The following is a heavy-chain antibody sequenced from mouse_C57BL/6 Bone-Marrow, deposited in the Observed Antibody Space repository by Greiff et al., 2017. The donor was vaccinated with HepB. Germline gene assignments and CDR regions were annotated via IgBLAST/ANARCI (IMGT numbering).Heavy chain of an antibody. V-gene: IGHV1-7*01. J-gene: IGHJ2*01. CDR3: ARVITTVVATNPLFDY. CDR2: INPSSGYT. CDR1: GYTFTSYW. Sequence: QVQLQQSGAELAKPGASVKLSCKASGYTFTSYWMHWVKQRPGQGLEWIGYINPSSGYTKYNQKFKDKATLTADKSSSTAYMQLSSLTYEDSAVYYCARVITTVVATNPLFDYWGQGTTLTVSS. D-gene: IGHD1-1*01.